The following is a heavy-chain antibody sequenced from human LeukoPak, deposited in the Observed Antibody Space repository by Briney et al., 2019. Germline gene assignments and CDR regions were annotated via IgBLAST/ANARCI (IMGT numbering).Heavy chain of an antibody. CDR1: GFTFSSYT. V-gene: IGHV3-23*01. Sequence: GGSLRLSCTASGFTFSSYTMTWVRQAPGKGLKWVSTITTGDGNTYYADSVKGRFTISRDNSKNTLYLQMNSLRDEDTAVYYCAKDGRYCSSTSCKKDDYWGQGILVTVSS. J-gene: IGHJ4*02. D-gene: IGHD2-2*01. CDR3: AKDGRYCSSTSCKKDDY. CDR2: ITTGDGNT.